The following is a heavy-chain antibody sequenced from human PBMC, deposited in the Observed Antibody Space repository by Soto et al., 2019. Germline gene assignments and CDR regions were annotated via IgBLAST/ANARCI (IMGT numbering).Heavy chain of an antibody. V-gene: IGHV1-18*01. CDR1: GYTFTSYG. CDR3: ARGNAPYDFWSGYSPDFDY. D-gene: IGHD3-3*01. CDR2: ISAYNGNT. J-gene: IGHJ4*02. Sequence: ASVKVSCKASGYTFTSYGISWVRQAPGQGLEWMGWISAYNGNTNYAQKLQGRVTMTTDTSTSTAYMELRGLRSDDTAVYYCARGNAPYDFWSGYSPDFDYWGQGTLVTVSS.